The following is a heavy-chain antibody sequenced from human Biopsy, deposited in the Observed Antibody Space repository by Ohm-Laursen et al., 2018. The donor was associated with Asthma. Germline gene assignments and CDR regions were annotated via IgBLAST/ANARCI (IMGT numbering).Heavy chain of an antibody. CDR3: AKARIHHFYDSSGYYQHD. Sequence: SLRLSCAASGFTFSGYTMNWVRQAPGKGLEWVSSITSSSSYIFYADSVKGRFTISRDNPRNSLYLQMNSLRAEDTAVYYCAKARIHHFYDSSGYYQHDWGQGTLVTVSP. CDR1: GFTFSGYT. V-gene: IGHV3-21*01. J-gene: IGHJ4*02. CDR2: ITSSSSYI. D-gene: IGHD3-22*01.